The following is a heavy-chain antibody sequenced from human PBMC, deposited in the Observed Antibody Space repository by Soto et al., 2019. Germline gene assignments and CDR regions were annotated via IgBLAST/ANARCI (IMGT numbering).Heavy chain of an antibody. J-gene: IGHJ4*02. CDR2: INPYTGNT. CDR1: GYTFLNYG. CDR3: ARDDLDIVVIPASSPLDY. Sequence: QVHLVQSGAEVKTPGASVKVSCSASGYTFLNYGFSWLRQAPGQGLEWMGWINPYTGNTNYAQKFQGRVTLTTDTSTTTAYMELRYLTSDDTAVYFCARDDLDIVVIPASSPLDYWAQGTPVTVSS. D-gene: IGHD2-2*03. V-gene: IGHV1-18*01.